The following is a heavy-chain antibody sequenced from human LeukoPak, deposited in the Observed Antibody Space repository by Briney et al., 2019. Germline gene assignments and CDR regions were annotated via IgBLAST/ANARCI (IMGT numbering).Heavy chain of an antibody. CDR1: GYTFTSYY. V-gene: IGHV1-46*01. J-gene: IGHJ6*02. D-gene: IGHD1-26*01. CDR3: ARDSRIGALDV. CDR2: INPSGGST. Sequence: ASVKVPCKASGYTFTSYYMHWVRQAPGQGLEWMGIINPSGGSTSYAQKFQGRVTMTRDTSTSTVYMELSSLRSEDTAVYYCARDSRIGALDVWGQGTTVTVSS.